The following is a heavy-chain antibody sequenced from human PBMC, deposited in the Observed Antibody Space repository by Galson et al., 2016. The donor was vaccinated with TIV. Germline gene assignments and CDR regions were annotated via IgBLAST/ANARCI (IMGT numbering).Heavy chain of an antibody. D-gene: IGHD5-12*01. CDR1: GYTFTSYY. V-gene: IGHV1-46*01. CDR2: INPSGGST. CDR3: ARDGYRFGNYFDF. Sequence: SVKVSCKASGYTFTSYYMHWVRQAPGQGLEWMGIINPSGGSTTYAQKFQGRVTMTRDMSTTTVHMELSSLRSEDTAVYYCARDGYRFGNYFDFWGQGTVATVSS. J-gene: IGHJ4*03.